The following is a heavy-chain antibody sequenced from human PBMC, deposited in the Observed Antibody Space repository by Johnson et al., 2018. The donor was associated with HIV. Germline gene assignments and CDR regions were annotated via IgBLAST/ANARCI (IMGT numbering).Heavy chain of an antibody. D-gene: IGHD2-21*01. J-gene: IGHJ3*01. CDR2: IYNDGSRT. V-gene: IGHV3-74*03. CDR3: AKVDCGGGACAGYDPFDL. CDR1: GFAFRTYW. Sequence: VQLVESGGGLVQPGGSLRLSCAASGFAFRTYWMVWVRQVPGKRPVWVARIYNDGSRTTYADSVRGRFTISRDNAKYTVDLQMNSLRVEDTAVYYCAKVDCGGGACAGYDPFDLWGQGTLVTVAS.